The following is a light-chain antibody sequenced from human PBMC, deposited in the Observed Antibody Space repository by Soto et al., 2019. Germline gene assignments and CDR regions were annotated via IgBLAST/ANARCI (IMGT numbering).Light chain of an antibody. Sequence: EIVLTQGTGTLSLSPGERATLTCRASQSVSSNYLAWYQQKPGQAPRLLIYNASTRATGIPAMFSGRGSGTDFTLTISSLEREDFAVDYYHQRRNLLTFGEGTKVDIK. CDR2: NAS. CDR1: QSVSSNY. CDR3: HQRRNLLT. J-gene: IGKJ4*01. V-gene: IGKV3D-20*02.